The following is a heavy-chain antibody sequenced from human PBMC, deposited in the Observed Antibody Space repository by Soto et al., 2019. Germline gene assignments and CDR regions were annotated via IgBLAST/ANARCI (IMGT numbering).Heavy chain of an antibody. CDR2: MNPNSGNT. V-gene: IGHV1-8*01. D-gene: IGHD6-19*01. CDR3: ARGGGHSSGWYGYY. CDR1: GYTFTSYD. Sequence: QGQLVQSGAEVKKPGASVKVSCKASGYTFTSYDINWVRQATGQGREWMGWMNPNSGNTGYAQKFQGRGNLNMNTSIRTAYMERSSLRSEDTAVYYCARGGGHSSGWYGYYWGQGTLVTVSS. J-gene: IGHJ4*02.